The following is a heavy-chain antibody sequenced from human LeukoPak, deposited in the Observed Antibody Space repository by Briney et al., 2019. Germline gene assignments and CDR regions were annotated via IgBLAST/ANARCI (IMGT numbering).Heavy chain of an antibody. V-gene: IGHV3-7*01. Sequence: GGSLRLSCAASGFTYSSYWMSWVRQAPGKGLEWVANVKQDGSEKYYVDSVKGRFTISRDNAKNSLYLQMNSLRAEDTAVYYCARMEYYDFWSGYYNGMDVWGQGTTVTVSS. J-gene: IGHJ6*02. CDR1: GFTYSSYW. CDR2: VKQDGSEK. CDR3: ARMEYYDFWSGYYNGMDV. D-gene: IGHD3-3*01.